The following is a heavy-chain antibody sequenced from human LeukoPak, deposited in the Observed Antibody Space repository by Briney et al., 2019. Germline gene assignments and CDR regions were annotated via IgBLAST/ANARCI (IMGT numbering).Heavy chain of an antibody. V-gene: IGHV4-59*08. Sequence: KASETLFLICTVSGGSISSYYWSWIRQPPGKGLEWIGYIYYSGSTNYNPSLKSRVTISVDTPKNQFSLKLSSVTAADTAVYYCAGVTAVADLGLFDPWGQGTLVTVSS. CDR2: IYYSGST. CDR3: AGVTAVADLGLFDP. CDR1: GGSISSYY. D-gene: IGHD6-19*01. J-gene: IGHJ5*02.